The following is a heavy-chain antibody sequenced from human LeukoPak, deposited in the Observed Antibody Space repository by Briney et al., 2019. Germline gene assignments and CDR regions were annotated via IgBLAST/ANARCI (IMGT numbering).Heavy chain of an antibody. CDR3: ARARGYYDSSGYWPDY. V-gene: IGHV4-34*01. CDR1: GGSISSGGYS. D-gene: IGHD3-22*01. J-gene: IGHJ4*02. Sequence: SETLSLTCAVSGGSISSGGYSWSWIRQPPGKGLEWIGEINHSGSTNYNPSLKSRVTISVDTSKNQFSLKLSSVTAADTAVYYCARARGYYDSSGYWPDYWGQGTLVTVSS. CDR2: INHSGST.